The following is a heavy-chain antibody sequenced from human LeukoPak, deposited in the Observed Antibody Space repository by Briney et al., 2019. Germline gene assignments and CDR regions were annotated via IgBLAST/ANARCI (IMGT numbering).Heavy chain of an antibody. CDR1: GFTFSSYG. V-gene: IGHV3-30*03. D-gene: IGHD2-15*01. CDR3: ARGRYCSGGSCYGALGYYFGY. J-gene: IGHJ4*02. CDR2: ISYDGSNK. Sequence: GGSLRLSCAASGFTFSSYGMHWVRQAPGKGLEWVAVISYDGSNKYYADSVKGRFTISRDNSKNTLYLQMNSLRAEDTAVYYCARGRYCSGGSCYGALGYYFGYWGQGTLVTVSS.